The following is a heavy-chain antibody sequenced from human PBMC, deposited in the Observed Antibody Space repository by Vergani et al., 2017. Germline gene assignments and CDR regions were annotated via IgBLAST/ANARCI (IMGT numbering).Heavy chain of an antibody. CDR1: VGSFTSYH. J-gene: IGHJ6*03. V-gene: IGHV4-34*01. Sequence: QVQLQQWGGGLLKPSETLSLTCVVHVGSFTSYHWTWIRQSPGEGLEWVGDIDHTGRPDYNPSLKSRLTMSVDKSRNQFSLTLNSVTATDTAIYFCARVNTETNGHLYYYYYMDVWGQGTAVTVS. CDR3: ARVNTETNGHLYYYYYMDV. CDR2: IDHTGRP. D-gene: IGHD4-11*01.